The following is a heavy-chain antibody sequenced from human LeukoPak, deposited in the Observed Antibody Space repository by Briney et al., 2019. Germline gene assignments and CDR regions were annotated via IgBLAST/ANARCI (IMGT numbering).Heavy chain of an antibody. CDR3: ARAPGGSEPFDY. D-gene: IGHD3-10*01. J-gene: IGHJ4*02. Sequence: GGSLRLSCAASGFTFSSYWMHWVRHAPGKGLVWVSRINSDGSRTSYADSVKGRFTISRDNAKNTLYLQMNSLRAEDTAVYYCARAPGGSEPFDYWGQGTLVTVSS. CDR1: GFTFSSYW. V-gene: IGHV3-74*01. CDR2: INSDGSRT.